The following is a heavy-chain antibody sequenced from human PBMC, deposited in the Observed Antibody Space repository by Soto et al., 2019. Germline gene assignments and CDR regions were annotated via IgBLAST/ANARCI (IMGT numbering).Heavy chain of an antibody. CDR2: IIPLFDTK. CDR1: GGTFSNSV. J-gene: IGHJ6*02. Sequence: GASVKVSCKASGGTFSNSVISWLRQAPGQGLEWMGGIIPLFDTKNYAQKLQGRLTFSADESTSTAYMELSSLRSEDTAVYYCARGGETISKLGLNYYYGMDVWGQGTTVTVSS. CDR3: ARGGETISKLGLNYYYGMDV. D-gene: IGHD7-27*01. V-gene: IGHV1-69*13.